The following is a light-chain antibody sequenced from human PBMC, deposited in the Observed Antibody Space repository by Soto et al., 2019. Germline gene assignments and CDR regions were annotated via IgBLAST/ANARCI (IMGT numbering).Light chain of an antibody. Sequence: DIQMTQSPSHLSASVGDRVTITCRASQSISSWLAWYQQKPGKAPKLLIYKASSLESGVPSRFSGSGSGTEFTLTISSLQPDDFATYYCQQYNSYWTFGQGTKVDIK. CDR3: QQYNSYWT. J-gene: IGKJ1*01. V-gene: IGKV1-5*03. CDR2: KAS. CDR1: QSISSW.